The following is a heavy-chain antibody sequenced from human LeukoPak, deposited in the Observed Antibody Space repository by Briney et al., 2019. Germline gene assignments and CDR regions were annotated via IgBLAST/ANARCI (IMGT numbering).Heavy chain of an antibody. D-gene: IGHD3-16*02. J-gene: IGHJ5*02. CDR1: GYTFTSYA. V-gene: IGHV1-3*01. CDR2: INAGNGNT. Sequence: ASVKVSCKASGYTFTSYAMHWVRQAPGQRLEWMGWINAGNGNTKYSQKFQGRVTITRDTSASTAYMELSSLRSEDTAVDYCAREGGSTYDYVWGSYRSAWFDPWGQGTLVTVSS. CDR3: AREGGSTYDYVWGSYRSAWFDP.